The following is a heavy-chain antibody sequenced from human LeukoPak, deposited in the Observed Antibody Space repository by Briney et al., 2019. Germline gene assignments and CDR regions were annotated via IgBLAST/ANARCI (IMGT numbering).Heavy chain of an antibody. J-gene: IGHJ3*02. D-gene: IGHD2-2*01. CDR3: AKGGYCSSTSCSGAFDI. V-gene: IGHV3-23*01. CDR1: GFTFSSYA. CDR2: ISGSGGST. Sequence: GGSLRLSCAASGFTFSSYAMSWVRQAPGKGLEGVSAISGSGGSTYYADSVKGRFTISRDNSKNTRYLQMNSLRAEDTAVYYCAKGGYCSSTSCSGAFDIWGQGTMVTVSS.